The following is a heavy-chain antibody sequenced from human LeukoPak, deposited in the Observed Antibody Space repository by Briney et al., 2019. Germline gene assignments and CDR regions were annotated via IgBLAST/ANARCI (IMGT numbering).Heavy chain of an antibody. Sequence: PGGSLRLSCAASGFTFSSYWMHWVRQAPGKGLVWVSRINSDGSSTSYADSVKGRFTISRDNAKNTLYLQMNSLRAEDTAVYYCARVGGGYSIYYYYYYMDVWGKGTTVTVSS. CDR1: GFTFSSYW. CDR2: INSDGSST. D-gene: IGHD3-22*01. CDR3: ARVGGGYSIYYYYYYMDV. J-gene: IGHJ6*03. V-gene: IGHV3-74*01.